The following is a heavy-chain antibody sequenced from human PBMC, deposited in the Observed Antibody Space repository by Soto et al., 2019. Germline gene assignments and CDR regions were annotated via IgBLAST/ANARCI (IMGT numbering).Heavy chain of an antibody. Sequence: QVQLVQSGAEVKKPGSSVRVSCKVSGGSFRNYVITWVRQSPGQGLEWMGGIMPVFGTAVYGQKFQGRVTIRADELTTTASLELSSLSSDDTAVYFCARARDYDLLTAREYALDVWGQGTTVTV. CDR2: IMPVFGTA. J-gene: IGHJ6*02. V-gene: IGHV1-69*01. D-gene: IGHD3-9*01. CDR3: ARARDYDLLTAREYALDV. CDR1: GGSFRNYV.